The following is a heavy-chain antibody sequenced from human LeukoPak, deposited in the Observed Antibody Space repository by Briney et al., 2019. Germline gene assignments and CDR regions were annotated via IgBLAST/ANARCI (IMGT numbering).Heavy chain of an antibody. CDR2: INPNSGGT. Sequence: EASVKVSCKASGYTFTGYYMHWVRQAPGQGLEWMGWINPNSGGTNYAQKFQGRVTMTRDTSISTAYMELSRLRSDDTAVYYCARRLGYCSSTSCYPFDYWGQGTLVTVSS. D-gene: IGHD2-2*01. CDR1: GYTFTGYY. V-gene: IGHV1-2*02. CDR3: ARRLGYCSSTSCYPFDY. J-gene: IGHJ4*02.